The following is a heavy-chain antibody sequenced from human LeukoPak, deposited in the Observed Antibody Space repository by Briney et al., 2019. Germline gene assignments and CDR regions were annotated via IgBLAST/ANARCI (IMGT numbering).Heavy chain of an antibody. CDR2: ISSTGST. V-gene: IGHV4-4*07. CDR1: GGSISTYY. D-gene: IGHD3-9*01. Sequence: SETLSLTCTVSGGSISTYYWSWIRQPAGKGLEWIGRISSTGSTSYNPSLKSRVTMSVDTSKNQFSLKLSSVTAADTAVYYCARASYHILTGYYVYFDYWGQGTLVTVSS. J-gene: IGHJ4*02. CDR3: ARASYHILTGYYVYFDY.